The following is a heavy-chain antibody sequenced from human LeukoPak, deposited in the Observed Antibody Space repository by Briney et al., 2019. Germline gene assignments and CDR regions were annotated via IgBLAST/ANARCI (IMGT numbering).Heavy chain of an antibody. J-gene: IGHJ4*02. CDR3: ARGRMDDYGDYPDY. V-gene: IGHV3-21*01. CDR2: ISSSSSYI. Sequence: GGSLRLSCAASGFTFSNYWMHWVRQAPGKGLEWVSSISSSSSYIYYADSVKGRFTISRDNAKNSLYLQMNSLRAEDTAVYYCARGRMDDYGDYPDYWGQGTLVTVSS. CDR1: GFTFSNYW. D-gene: IGHD4-17*01.